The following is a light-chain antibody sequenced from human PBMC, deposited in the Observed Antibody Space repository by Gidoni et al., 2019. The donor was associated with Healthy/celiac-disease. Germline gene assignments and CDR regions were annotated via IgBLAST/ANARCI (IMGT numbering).Light chain of an antibody. CDR2: DAS. J-gene: IGKJ4*01. CDR1: QSVSSY. Sequence: ELVLTQSPATLSLSPGERATLSCRASQSVSSYLAWYQQKPGQAPRLLIYDASNRATGIPARFSGSGSGTDFTLTISSLEPEDFAVYYCQKRSNWPPVLTFGGGTKVEIK. V-gene: IGKV3-11*01. CDR3: QKRSNWPPVLT.